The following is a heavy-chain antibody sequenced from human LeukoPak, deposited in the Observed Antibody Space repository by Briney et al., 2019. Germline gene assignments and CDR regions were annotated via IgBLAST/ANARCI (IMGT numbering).Heavy chain of an antibody. CDR3: ARGITIFGVVLDY. Sequence: PGGSLRLSCAASGFTFSSYSMNWVCQAPGKGLEWVSSISSSSSYIYYADSVKGRFTISRDNAKNSLYLQMNSLRAEDTAVYYCARGITIFGVVLDYWGQGTLVTVSS. CDR2: ISSSSSYI. J-gene: IGHJ4*02. CDR1: GFTFSSYS. D-gene: IGHD3-3*01. V-gene: IGHV3-21*01.